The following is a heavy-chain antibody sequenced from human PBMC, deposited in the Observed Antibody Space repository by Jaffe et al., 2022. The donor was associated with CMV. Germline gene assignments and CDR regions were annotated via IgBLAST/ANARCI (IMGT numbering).Heavy chain of an antibody. Sequence: QVQLVQSGAEVKKPGASVKVSCKASGYTFTSYAVHWVRQAPGQRLEWMGWINAANGDTKYSQNFQGRVTITRDTSASTAYMELSSLRSEDTAVYYCAKWAGSCSGGGCGTGGPFDDWGQGTLVTVSS. V-gene: IGHV1-3*01. CDR2: INAANGDT. J-gene: IGHJ4*02. CDR1: GYTFTSYA. D-gene: IGHD2-8*02. CDR3: AKWAGSCSGGGCGTGGPFDD.